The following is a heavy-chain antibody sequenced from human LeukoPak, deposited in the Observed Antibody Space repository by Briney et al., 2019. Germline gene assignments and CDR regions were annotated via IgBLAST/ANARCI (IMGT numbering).Heavy chain of an antibody. Sequence: ASVKVSCKASGYTFTGYYMHWVRQAPGQGLEWMGRINPNSGDTNYAQKFQGRVTMTKDTSITTAYMELSSLRSDDTAVYYCARGDSKPWGQGTLVTVSS. J-gene: IGHJ5*02. CDR2: INPNSGDT. D-gene: IGHD6-13*01. V-gene: IGHV1-2*06. CDR3: ARGDSKP. CDR1: GYTFTGYY.